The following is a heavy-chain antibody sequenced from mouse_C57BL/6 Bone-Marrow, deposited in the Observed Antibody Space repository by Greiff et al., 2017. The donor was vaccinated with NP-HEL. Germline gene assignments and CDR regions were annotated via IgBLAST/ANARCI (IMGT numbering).Heavy chain of an antibody. V-gene: IGHV1-15*01. CDR2: IDPETGGT. D-gene: IGHD2-4*01. CDR1: GYTFTDYE. Sequence: ESGAELVRPGASVTLSCKASGYTFTDYEMHWVKQTPVHGLEWIGAIDPETGGTAYNQKFKGKAILTADKSSSTAYMELRSLTSEDSAVYYCTRTMITTEFAYWGQGTLVTVSA. CDR3: TRTMITTEFAY. J-gene: IGHJ3*01.